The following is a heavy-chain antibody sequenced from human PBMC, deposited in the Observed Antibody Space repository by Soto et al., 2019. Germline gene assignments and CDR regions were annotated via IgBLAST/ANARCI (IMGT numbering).Heavy chain of an antibody. CDR3: AKAGWLGWFDP. Sequence: QVQLVQSGAEVKKPGASVKVSCKASGDTFTSYDINWVRQATGQGLEWMGWMNPKNGNTDYAQKFQGRVTMTRNTSITTAYLELSSLRSEDTAVYYCAKAGWLGWFDPWGQGTLVTVSS. CDR1: GDTFTSYD. CDR2: MNPKNGNT. V-gene: IGHV1-8*01. J-gene: IGHJ5*02. D-gene: IGHD1-1*01.